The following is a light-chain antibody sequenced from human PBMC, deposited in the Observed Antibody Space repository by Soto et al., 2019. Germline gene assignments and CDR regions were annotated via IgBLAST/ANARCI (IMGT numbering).Light chain of an antibody. CDR2: LGTGGIVG. J-gene: IGLJ2*01. V-gene: IGLV9-49*01. Sequence: QAVVTQPPSASASLGASVTLTCTLSSGYSNYKVDWYQQRPGKGPRFVIRLGTGGIVGSKGDGIPDRFSVLGSGLNRYLIIKNIQAEDECDYYCGAGYGSVSNFVFGGGTKLTVL. CDR1: SGYSNYK. CDR3: GAGYGSVSNFV.